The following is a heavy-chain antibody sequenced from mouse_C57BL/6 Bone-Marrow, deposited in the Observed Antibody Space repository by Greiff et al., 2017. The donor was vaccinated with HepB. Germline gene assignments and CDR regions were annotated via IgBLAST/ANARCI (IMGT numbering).Heavy chain of an antibody. Sequence: VQLVESGPELVKPGASVKLSCKASGYTFTSYDINWVKQRPGQGLEWIGWIYPRDGSTKYNEKFKGEATLTVDTSSSTAYMELHSLTSEDSAVYFCAGGFDYWGQGTTLTVSS. CDR2: IYPRDGST. CDR3: AGGFDY. V-gene: IGHV1-85*01. J-gene: IGHJ2*01. CDR1: GYTFTSYD.